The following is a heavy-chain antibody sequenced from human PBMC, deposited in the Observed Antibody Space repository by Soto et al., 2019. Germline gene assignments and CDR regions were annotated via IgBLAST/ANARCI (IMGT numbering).Heavy chain of an antibody. D-gene: IGHD6-19*01. J-gene: IGHJ6*02. CDR1: GADINTYS. CDR3: ARDREAGYNFYYGMDV. Sequence: SETLSLTCSVSGADINTYSWTWIRQPAGKGLEWIGRIYTSASINYNPSLRGRVTLSVDTSTNQVSLKLASVTAADTAVYYCARDREAGYNFYYGMDVWGQGTTVTVSS. V-gene: IGHV4-4*07. CDR2: IYTSASI.